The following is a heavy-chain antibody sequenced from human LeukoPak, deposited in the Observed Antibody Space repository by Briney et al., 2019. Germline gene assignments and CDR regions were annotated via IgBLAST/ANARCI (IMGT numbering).Heavy chain of an antibody. CDR2: IYTSGST. V-gene: IGHV4-4*07. J-gene: IGHJ4*02. Sequence: PSETLSLTCTVSGGSISSYYWSWIRQPAGKGPEWIGRIYTSGSTNYNPSLKSRVTISVDKSKNQFSLKLSSVTAADTAVYYCAREPPYYYDSSGSEPSFDYWGQGTLVTVSS. CDR1: GGSISSYY. CDR3: AREPPYYYDSSGSEPSFDY. D-gene: IGHD3-22*01.